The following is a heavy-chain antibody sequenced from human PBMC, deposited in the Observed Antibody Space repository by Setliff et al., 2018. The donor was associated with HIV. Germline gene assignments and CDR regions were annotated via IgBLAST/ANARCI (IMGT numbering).Heavy chain of an antibody. V-gene: IGHV3-74*01. CDR2: ISPDGTKT. CDR1: GFTFRAHW. Sequence: PGGSLRLSCAASGFTFRAHWMLWFRQAPGKGLMWVSRISPDGTKTNHADSVKGRCTTSRDNSKNMFYLQMHNVRSEDTGFYYCARDEFPYARDGWGPGTLVTGSS. D-gene: IGHD2-8*01. J-gene: IGHJ4*02. CDR3: ARDEFPYARDG.